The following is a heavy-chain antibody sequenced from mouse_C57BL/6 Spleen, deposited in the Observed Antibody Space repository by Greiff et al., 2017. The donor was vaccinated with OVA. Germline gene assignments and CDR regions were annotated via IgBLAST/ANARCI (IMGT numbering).Heavy chain of an antibody. CDR1: GYTFTDYY. CDR3: ARSDDYGSSPHFDY. J-gene: IGHJ2*01. Sequence: EVQLQQSGPELVKPGASVKISCKASGYTFTDYYMNWVKQSHGKSLEWIGDINPNNGGTSYNQKFKGKATLTVDKSSSTAYMELRSLTSEDSAVDYCARSDDYGSSPHFDYWGQGTTLTVSS. V-gene: IGHV1-26*01. D-gene: IGHD1-1*01. CDR2: INPNNGGT.